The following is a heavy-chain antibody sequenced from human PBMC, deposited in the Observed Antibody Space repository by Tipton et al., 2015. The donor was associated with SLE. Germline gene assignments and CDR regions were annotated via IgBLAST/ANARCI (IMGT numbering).Heavy chain of an antibody. CDR3: ARDGGGGVYCDR. CDR2: IWYDGNSQ. V-gene: IGHV3-33*01. Sequence: QVQLVQSGAEVKKPGASVKVSCKASGYTFTGYYMHWVRQAPGKGLEWVAVIWYDGNSQYYTDSVKGRFTISRDNSKNTLNLQMNGLRADDTAVYYCARDGGGGVYCDRWGQRTLVTVSS. J-gene: IGHJ4*02. D-gene: IGHD3-16*01. CDR1: GYTFTGYY.